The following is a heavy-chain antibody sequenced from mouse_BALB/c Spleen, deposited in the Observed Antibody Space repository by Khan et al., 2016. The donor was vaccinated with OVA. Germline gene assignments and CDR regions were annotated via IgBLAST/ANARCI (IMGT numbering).Heavy chain of an antibody. V-gene: IGHV1S132*01. J-gene: IGHJ3*01. D-gene: IGHD2-1*01. CDR3: ARGYFGNYEFVY. Sequence: QVQLKQSGAELVKPGASVKLSCKTSGYSFRSYWIQWVKQRPGQGLGWIGQIFPGTGTTYYNENFKGKATLTVDTSSSTAYMQLSSLTSEDSAVYFCARGYFGNYEFVYWGRGTLVTVSP. CDR1: GYSFRSYW. CDR2: IFPGTGTT.